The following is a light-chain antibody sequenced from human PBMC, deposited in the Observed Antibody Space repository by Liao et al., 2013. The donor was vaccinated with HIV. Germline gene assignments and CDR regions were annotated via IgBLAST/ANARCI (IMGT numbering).Light chain of an antibody. J-gene: IGLJ2*01. CDR3: QAWDSSTYVV. V-gene: IGLV3-1*01. CDR2: QDR. CDR1: TLGYEY. Sequence: SYELIQAPSVSVSPGQTASIPCSGDTLGYEYACWYQQKPGQSPVLVIYQDRKRPSGIPERFSGSNSGNTATLTISGTQAMDEADYYCQAWDSSTYVVFGGGTKLTVL.